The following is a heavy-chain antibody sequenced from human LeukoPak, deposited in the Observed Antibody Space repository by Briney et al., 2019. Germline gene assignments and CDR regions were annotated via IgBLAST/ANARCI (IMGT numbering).Heavy chain of an antibody. V-gene: IGHV3-48*04. CDR1: GFTFSSYN. Sequence: PGGSLRLSCAASGFTFSSYNMNWVRQAPGKGLEWVSYISSSSSTIYYADSVKGRFTISRDNAKKSLYLQMNSLRVEDTAVYYCARAITLDYGVDVWGQGTTVTVSS. CDR2: ISSSSSTI. D-gene: IGHD1-14*01. CDR3: ARAITLDYGVDV. J-gene: IGHJ6*02.